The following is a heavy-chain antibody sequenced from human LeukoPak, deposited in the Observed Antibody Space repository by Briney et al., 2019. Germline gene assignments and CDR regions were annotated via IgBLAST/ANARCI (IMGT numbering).Heavy chain of an antibody. D-gene: IGHD6-13*01. Sequence: SETLSLTCAVSGGSISSSNWWSWVRQPPGKGLEWIGEIYHSGSTNYNPSLKSRVTISVDKSKNQFSLKLSSVTAADTAMYYCATIAAAGNFQHWGQGTLVTVSP. CDR1: GGSISSSNW. CDR3: ATIAAAGNFQH. CDR2: IYHSGST. J-gene: IGHJ1*01. V-gene: IGHV4-4*02.